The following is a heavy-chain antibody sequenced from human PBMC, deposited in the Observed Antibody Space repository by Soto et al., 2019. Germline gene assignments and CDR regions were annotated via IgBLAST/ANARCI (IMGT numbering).Heavy chain of an antibody. CDR3: GRVSSLATIAY. V-gene: IGHV4-38-2*01. CDR1: GYSISSGYY. CDR2: IYHSGST. D-gene: IGHD5-12*01. Sequence: PSETLSLTCAVSGYSISSGYYWGWIRQPPGKGLEWIGSIYHSGSTYYNPSLRSRVTISVDTSKSQFFLKLSSVTAADTAVYYCGRVSSLATIAYWGQGTLVTVSS. J-gene: IGHJ4*02.